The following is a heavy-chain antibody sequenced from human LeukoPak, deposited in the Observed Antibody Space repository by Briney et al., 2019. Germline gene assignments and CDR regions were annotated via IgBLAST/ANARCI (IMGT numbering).Heavy chain of an antibody. V-gene: IGHV4-38-2*02. CDR2: IHHSGNT. D-gene: IGHD3-10*01. J-gene: IGHJ6*03. CDR3: ARDGVINQYSYYYMDV. Sequence: NPSETLSLTCSVSGYSFSSGYYWGWIRQPPGKGLEWIGSIHHSGNTYYNPSLKSRVTISVDTSRNQFSLKLSSVTAADTAVYYCARDGVINQYSYYYMDVWGKGTTVAVSS. CDR1: GYSFSSGYY.